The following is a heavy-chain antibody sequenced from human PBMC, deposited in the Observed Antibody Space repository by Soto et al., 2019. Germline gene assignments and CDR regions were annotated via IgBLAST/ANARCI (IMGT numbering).Heavy chain of an antibody. CDR1: GSTPTELA. V-gene: IGHV1-24*01. J-gene: IGHJ5*02. CDR3: ATQGGVDGGFLFYFDL. D-gene: IGHD3-16*01. Sequence: QVQLVQSGAEVKKPGASVKVSCKVHGSTPTELAMHWVRQAPGKGLEWMGGFDPEEGETVYAPNFEGRVTMTEDTSTDTAYMELGSLRSDDTAVYYCATQGGVDGGFLFYFDLWGQGTLVTVSS. CDR2: FDPEEGET.